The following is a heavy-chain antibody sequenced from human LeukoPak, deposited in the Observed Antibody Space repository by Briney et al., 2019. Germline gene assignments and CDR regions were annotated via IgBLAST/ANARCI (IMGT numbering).Heavy chain of an antibody. D-gene: IGHD5-24*01. Sequence: SETLSLTCTVSGGSISSYYWSWIRQPPGKGLEWIGNIYYSGSTNYNPSLKSRVTISVDTSKNQFSLKLSSVTAADTAVYYCARAIDGYNVNYYYYGMDVWGQGTTVTASS. CDR3: ARAIDGYNVNYYYYGMDV. J-gene: IGHJ6*02. CDR1: GGSISSYY. V-gene: IGHV4-59*01. CDR2: IYYSGST.